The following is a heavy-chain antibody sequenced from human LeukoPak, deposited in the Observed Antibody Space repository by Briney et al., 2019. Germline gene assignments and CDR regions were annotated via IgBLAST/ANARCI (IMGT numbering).Heavy chain of an antibody. Sequence: SETLSLTCAYYGGYFSTYYWSWIRQPPGKGLEWIGEINHSGSTNYKPSLKSRLTISVDTSKNQFSLKLSSMTAADTAVYYCARHANAYSYHFDYWGQGTLVTVSS. CDR2: INHSGST. CDR3: ARHANAYSYHFDY. V-gene: IGHV4-34*01. J-gene: IGHJ4*02. D-gene: IGHD5-18*01. CDR1: GGYFSTYY.